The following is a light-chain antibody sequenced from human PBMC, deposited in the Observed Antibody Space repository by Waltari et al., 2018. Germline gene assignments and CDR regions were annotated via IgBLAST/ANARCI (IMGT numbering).Light chain of an antibody. CDR1: SSNTGSNY. CDR3: VAWDDRLHGAM. J-gene: IGLJ2*01. V-gene: IGLV1-47*01. CDR2: RNN. Sequence: QSLLIQPPSVSGTPGQRVTISCFGSSSNTGSNYVYWYHQFPGTAPKLLISRNNQRPSGVPDRFSGSKSATSAALAINGLRSEDEAYYYCVAWDDRLHGAMVGGGTELTVL.